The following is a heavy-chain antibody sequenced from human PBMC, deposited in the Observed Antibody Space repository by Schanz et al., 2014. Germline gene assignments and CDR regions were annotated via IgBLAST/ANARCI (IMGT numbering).Heavy chain of an antibody. J-gene: IGHJ6*02. CDR3: AREIGRRFFDYNYGMDV. D-gene: IGHD3-3*01. V-gene: IGHV4-34*01. CDR1: GFTFSDHY. Sequence: QVPVVESGGGVVQPGGSLRLSCAASGFTFSDHYMDWVRQAPGKGLEWIGEINPNEGIHHNPSLKSRVAISVDMSKNQFSLKMSSLTAADTATYYCAREIGRRFFDYNYGMDVWGQGTSVTVS. CDR2: INPNEGI.